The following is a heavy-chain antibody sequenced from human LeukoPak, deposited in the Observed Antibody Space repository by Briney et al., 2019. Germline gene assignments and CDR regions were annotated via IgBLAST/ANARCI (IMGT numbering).Heavy chain of an antibody. Sequence: SETLSLTCAVFGGSFSNFYWIWIRQPPGKGLEWIGEINHGGRTNYNPSLTSRPSISVDTSRNQVSLKQPSVTAADTAVSYCARGRLATVVTPSISADFDYWGQGTLVTVSS. J-gene: IGHJ4*02. CDR1: GGSFSNFY. V-gene: IGHV4-34*01. D-gene: IGHD4-23*01. CDR3: ARGRLATVVTPSISADFDY. CDR2: INHGGRT.